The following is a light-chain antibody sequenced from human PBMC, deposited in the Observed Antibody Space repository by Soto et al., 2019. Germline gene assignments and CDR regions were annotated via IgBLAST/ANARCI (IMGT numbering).Light chain of an antibody. CDR3: QQYSGSSRT. V-gene: IGKV3-20*01. CDR2: AAS. Sequence: EIVLTQSPGTLSLSPGERATLSCRASQTVDSTYLAWYQQKPGQSPRLLIYAASTRATGIPDRFSGSGAGTDFTLTISRLEPEDFAVYHCQQYSGSSRTFGQGTKVDI. J-gene: IGKJ1*01. CDR1: QTVDSTY.